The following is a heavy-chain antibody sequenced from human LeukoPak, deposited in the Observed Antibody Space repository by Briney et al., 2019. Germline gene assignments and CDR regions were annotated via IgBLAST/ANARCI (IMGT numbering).Heavy chain of an antibody. D-gene: IGHD6-13*01. J-gene: IGHJ4*02. CDR1: GGSVISGSYS. Sequence: SETLSLTCTVSGGSVISGSYSWSWIRQPPGKGLEWIGYIYYSGSTNYNPSLKSRVTISVDTSKNQFSLKLSSVTAADTAVYYCARVYRYSSSWYYFDYWGQGTLVTVSS. CDR3: ARVYRYSSSWYYFDY. CDR2: IYYSGST. V-gene: IGHV4-61*01.